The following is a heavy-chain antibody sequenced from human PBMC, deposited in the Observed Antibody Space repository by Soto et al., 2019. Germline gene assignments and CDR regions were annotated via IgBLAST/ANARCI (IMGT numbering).Heavy chain of an antibody. CDR3: APPGRLGEFSLPSATAV. CDR1: GFTFTSSA. J-gene: IGHJ6*02. CDR2: IVVGSGNT. D-gene: IGHD3-10*01. Sequence: GASVKVSCKASGFTFTSSAVQWVRQARGQRLEWIGWIVVGSGNTNYAQKFQGRVTITRDMSTSTAYMQLSSLTSEHTAVYYCAPPGRLGEFSLPSATAVWGQGTRVTV. V-gene: IGHV1-58*01.